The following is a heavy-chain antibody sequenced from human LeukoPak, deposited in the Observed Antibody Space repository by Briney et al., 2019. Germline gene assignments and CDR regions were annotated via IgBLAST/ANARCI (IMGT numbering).Heavy chain of an antibody. Sequence: SETLSLTCTVSGGSFSSYYWSWIRQPPGKGLEWVGCIYYSGSTMYNPSLKSRLTISLDTSKNKFSLKLTSVTAADTAVYYCARREYRAWFDPWGQGTLVTVS. CDR3: ARREYRAWFDP. D-gene: IGHD2/OR15-2a*01. V-gene: IGHV4-59*08. CDR2: IYYSGST. CDR1: GGSFSSYY. J-gene: IGHJ5*02.